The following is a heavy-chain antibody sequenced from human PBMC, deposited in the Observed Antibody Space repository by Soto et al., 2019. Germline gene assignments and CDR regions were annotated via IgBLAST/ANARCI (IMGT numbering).Heavy chain of an antibody. D-gene: IGHD3-16*01. CDR2: ISAYSGKT. J-gene: IGHJ4*02. CDR1: GYTFTTYG. V-gene: IGHV1-18*01. Sequence: QVQLVQSGGEVKKPWASVKVSCKTSGYTFTTYGISWLRQAPGQGLEWVGWISAYSGKTHYAQKFQGKVTMTTDTSTNTAYLELRSLRSDATAVYYCARDPYLGDHQYWGQGTLVTVSS. CDR3: ARDPYLGDHQY.